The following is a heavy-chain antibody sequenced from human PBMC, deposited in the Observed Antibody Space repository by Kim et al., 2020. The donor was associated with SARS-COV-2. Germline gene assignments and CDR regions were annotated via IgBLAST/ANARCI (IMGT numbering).Heavy chain of an antibody. CDR2: IIPIFGTA. V-gene: IGHV1-69*13. D-gene: IGHD2-21*02. J-gene: IGHJ3*02. Sequence: SVKVSCKASGGTFSSYAISWVRQAPGQGLEWMGGIIPIFGTANYAQKFQGRVTITADESTSTAYMELSSLRSEDTAVYYCASPGGGGDCYSCEVDAFDIWGQGTMVTVSS. CDR1: GGTFSSYA. CDR3: ASPGGGGDCYSCEVDAFDI.